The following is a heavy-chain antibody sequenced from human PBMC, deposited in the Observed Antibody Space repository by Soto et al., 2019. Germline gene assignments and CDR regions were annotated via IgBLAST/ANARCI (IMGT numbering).Heavy chain of an antibody. V-gene: IGHV3-23*01. CDR2: ITASGGST. CDR1: DFTFSNFV. CDR3: AVHLGQNYYTLDV. J-gene: IGHJ6*02. Sequence: EVQLLESGGGLMRPGESLRLSCTGSDFTFSNFVMSWVRQVPGKGLEWLSCITASGGSTDYADSVKGRFSVSKDNSKNTLYLQLNSLEAEDTAVYHCAVHLGQNYYTLDVWGRGTTVHVSS.